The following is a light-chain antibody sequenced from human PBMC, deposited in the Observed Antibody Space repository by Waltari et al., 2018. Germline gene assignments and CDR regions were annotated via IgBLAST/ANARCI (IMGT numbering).Light chain of an antibody. CDR2: EVS. Sequence: QSALTQPASVSGSPGQSITISCTGTSSDIGDYNYVPWYQQYPGQAPKVVIFEVSDRPSGVSNRFSGSKSGNTASLTSSGLQAEDEADYYCSSYTRNTALYVFGSGTKVTV. J-gene: IGLJ1*01. CDR3: SSYTRNTALYV. CDR1: SSDIGDYNY. V-gene: IGLV2-14*01.